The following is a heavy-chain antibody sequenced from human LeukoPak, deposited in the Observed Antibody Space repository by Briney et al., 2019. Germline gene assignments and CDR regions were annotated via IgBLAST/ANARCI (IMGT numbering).Heavy chain of an antibody. J-gene: IGHJ4*02. Sequence: GGSLRLSCAASGFTFSSYSMNWVRQAPGKGLEWVSYISSSSSTIYYADSVKGRFSISRDNPKNTLYLHMHSLRADDTAVYCCAREEEMATNTDYWGQGTLVTVSS. CDR1: GFTFSSYS. CDR2: ISSSSSTI. D-gene: IGHD5-24*01. CDR3: AREEEMATNTDY. V-gene: IGHV3-48*04.